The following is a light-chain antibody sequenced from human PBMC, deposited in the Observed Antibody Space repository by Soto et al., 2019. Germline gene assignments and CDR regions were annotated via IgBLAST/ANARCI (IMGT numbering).Light chain of an antibody. CDR3: TSYTSSTTYV. J-gene: IGLJ1*01. V-gene: IGLV2-14*03. CDR2: DVT. Sequence: QSVLTQPASVSGSPGQSITISCTGTSSDVGGYNFVSWYQHHPGKAPKLIIYDVTNRPSGISNRFSGSKSGNTASLTISGLQAEDEADYYCTSYTSSTTYVFGNGTKVTVL. CDR1: SSDVGGYNF.